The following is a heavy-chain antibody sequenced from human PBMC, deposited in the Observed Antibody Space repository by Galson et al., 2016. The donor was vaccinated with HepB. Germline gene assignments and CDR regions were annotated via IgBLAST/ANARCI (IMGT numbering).Heavy chain of an antibody. CDR1: GFTFSSYW. Sequence: SLRLSCAASGFTFSSYWMNWVRQAPGKGLGWVSRVNTDGGNTTYADSVKGRFTISRDNAKNSLYLQMNSLRGEDTAVYYCARGRGVDVWGQGTTITVSS. CDR2: VNTDGGNT. CDR3: ARGRGVDV. J-gene: IGHJ6*02. V-gene: IGHV3-74*03.